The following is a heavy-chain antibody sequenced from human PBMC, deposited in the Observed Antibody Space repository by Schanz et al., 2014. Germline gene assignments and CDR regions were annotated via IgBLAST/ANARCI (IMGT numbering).Heavy chain of an antibody. J-gene: IGHJ4*02. CDR3: ARGIDVSDFWSGSPPKGGANDY. V-gene: IGHV3-21*01. CDR1: GFTISSYS. Sequence: EVHLVESGGGLVKRGGSLRLSCAASGFTISSYSMNWVRQAPGKGLEWVSSISSSGSYIYYADSVKGRFSISRDNAKNSLFLQMNRLRAEDTAVYYCARGIDVSDFWSGSPPKGGANDYWGQGTLVTVSS. D-gene: IGHD3-3*01. CDR2: ISSSGSYI.